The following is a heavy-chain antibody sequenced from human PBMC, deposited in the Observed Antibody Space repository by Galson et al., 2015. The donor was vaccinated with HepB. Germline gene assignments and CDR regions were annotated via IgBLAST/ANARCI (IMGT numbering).Heavy chain of an antibody. D-gene: IGHD2-2*03. V-gene: IGHV1-2*06. J-gene: IGHJ6*04. Sequence: SVKVSCKASGYTFTGYYMHWVRQAPGQGLEWMGRINPNSGGTNYAQKFQGRVTMTRDTSISTAYMELSRLRSDDTAVYYCARVDIIVVPAAPSSMDVWGKGTTVTVSS. CDR2: INPNSGGT. CDR1: GYTFTGYY. CDR3: ARVDIIVVPAAPSSMDV.